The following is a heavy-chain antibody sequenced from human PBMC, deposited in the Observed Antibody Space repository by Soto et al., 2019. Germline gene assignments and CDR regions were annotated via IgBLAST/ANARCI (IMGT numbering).Heavy chain of an antibody. CDR3: ARECTVATIGGGMDV. CDR1: GGSISSSSYY. Sequence: PSETLSLTCTVSGGSISSSSYYWGWIRQPPGKGLEWIGSIYYSGSTYYDPSLKSRVTISVDTSRNQFSLKLSSVTAADTAVYYCARECTVATIGGGMDVWGQGTTVTVSS. D-gene: IGHD5-12*01. J-gene: IGHJ6*02. V-gene: IGHV4-39*02. CDR2: IYYSGST.